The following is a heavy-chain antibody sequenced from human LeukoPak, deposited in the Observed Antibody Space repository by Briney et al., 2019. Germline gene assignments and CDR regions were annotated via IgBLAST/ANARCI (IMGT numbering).Heavy chain of an antibody. CDR2: IRYDGSNE. V-gene: IGHV3-30*02. D-gene: IGHD5-18*01. J-gene: IGHJ4*02. CDR3: ARDGGYGYDY. Sequence: PGGSLRLSCAASKFTFSSYGMHWVRQAPGKGLEWVAFIRYDGSNEYYADSVKGRFTISRDNSKNTLYLQMNSLRTEDTAVYYCARDGGYGYDYWGQGTLVTASS. CDR1: KFTFSSYG.